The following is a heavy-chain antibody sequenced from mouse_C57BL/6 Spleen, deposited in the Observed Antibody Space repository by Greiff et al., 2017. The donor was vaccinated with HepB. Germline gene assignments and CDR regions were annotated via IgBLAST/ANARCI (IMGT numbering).Heavy chain of an antibody. CDR2: INPSSGYT. CDR3: ARQVVADYYAMDY. Sequence: QVQLKESGAELAKPGASVKLSCKASGYTFTSYWMHWVKQRPGQGLEWIGYINPSSGYTKYNQKFKDKATLTADKSSSTAYMQLSSLTYEDSAVYYCARQVVADYYAMDYWGQGTSVTVSS. CDR1: GYTFTSYW. J-gene: IGHJ4*01. V-gene: IGHV1-7*01. D-gene: IGHD1-1*01.